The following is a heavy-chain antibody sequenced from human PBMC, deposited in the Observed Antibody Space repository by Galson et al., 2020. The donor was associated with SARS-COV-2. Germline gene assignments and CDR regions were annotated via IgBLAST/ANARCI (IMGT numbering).Heavy chain of an antibody. J-gene: IGHJ4*02. CDR3: ARYQLLCPFDY. CDR2: IHFRGNT. D-gene: IGHD1-7*01. Sequence: ASETLSPTCTVANSSISSHVSWGWVRQSPGRGLERIGNIHFRGNTHYTPSLNRRVTISVDTSKNQFSLKLTSVTAADTAVYYGARYQLLCPFDYWGRGALVAVSS. CDR1: NSSISSHVS. V-gene: IGHV4-38-2*02.